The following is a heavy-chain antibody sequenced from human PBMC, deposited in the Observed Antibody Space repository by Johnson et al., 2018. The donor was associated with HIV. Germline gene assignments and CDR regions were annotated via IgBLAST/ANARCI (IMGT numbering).Heavy chain of an antibody. D-gene: IGHD3-16*02. CDR2: INWNAGRT. CDR3: ARVVMLTFGGVIWGDDAFDI. J-gene: IGHJ3*02. CDR1: GFTFDDYG. V-gene: IGHV3-20*04. Sequence: MLLVESGGGVVRPGGSLRLSCAASGFTFDDYGMSWVRQAPGKGLVWVSRINWNAGRTGYTDSVKGRFTICRDNAKNSLYLQMNSLRAEDTALYFCARVVMLTFGGVIWGDDAFDIWGQGTMVTVSS.